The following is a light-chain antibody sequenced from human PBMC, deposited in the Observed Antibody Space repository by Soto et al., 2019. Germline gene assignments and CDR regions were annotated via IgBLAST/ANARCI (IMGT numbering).Light chain of an antibody. V-gene: IGKV3-20*01. CDR2: GAS. J-gene: IGKJ4*02. CDR3: QQYGSSRLT. CDR1: QSVSSSY. Sequence: EIVLTQSPGTLSLSPGERATLSCRASQSVSSSYLAWYQQKPGQAPRLLIYGASSRATGIPDRFSGSGSGTDFTLTISRLEPEDVAVYYCQQYGSSRLTFGGGTKVEMK.